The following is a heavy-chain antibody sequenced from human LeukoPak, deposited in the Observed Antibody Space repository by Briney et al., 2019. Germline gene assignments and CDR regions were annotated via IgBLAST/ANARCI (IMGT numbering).Heavy chain of an antibody. CDR1: GYSFTTYV. J-gene: IGHJ4*02. V-gene: IGHV1-18*04. Sequence: ASVKVSCKAPGYSFTTYVITWVRQAPGQGPEWLGWINPQNGNTNFAQRFQGRVTMITDTSTNTAYMELRSLTSDDTAVYYCARACTTFITQWCFSDFWGQGTLVTVSS. D-gene: IGHD2/OR15-2a*01. CDR2: INPQNGNT. CDR3: ARACTTFITQWCFSDF.